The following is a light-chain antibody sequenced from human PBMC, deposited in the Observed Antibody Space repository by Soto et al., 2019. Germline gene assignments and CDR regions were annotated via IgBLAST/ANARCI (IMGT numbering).Light chain of an antibody. V-gene: IGLV2-14*01. Sequence: QSVLTQPPSASGSPGRSVTISCTGTSSDVGGYDYVSWFQQHPGKAPKFMIYEVSNRPSGVSNRFSGSKSGNTASLTISGLQAEDEADYYCSSYTSNNTLVFGTGTKVTVL. J-gene: IGLJ1*01. CDR2: EVS. CDR3: SSYTSNNTLV. CDR1: SSDVGGYDY.